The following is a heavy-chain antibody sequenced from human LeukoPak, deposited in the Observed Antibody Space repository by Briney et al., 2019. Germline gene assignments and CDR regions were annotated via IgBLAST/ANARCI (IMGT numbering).Heavy chain of an antibody. CDR2: IYHSGST. CDR1: GGSISSGGYY. D-gene: IGHD4-17*01. J-gene: IGHJ4*02. CDR3: ARVDYGDYSKDFDY. V-gene: IGHV4-30-2*01. Sequence: PSETLSLTCTVSGGSISSGGYYWSWIRQPPGKGLEWIGYIYHSGSTYYNPSLKSRVTISVDTSKNQFSLKLTSVTAADTAVYYCARVDYGDYSKDFDYWGQGTLVTVSS.